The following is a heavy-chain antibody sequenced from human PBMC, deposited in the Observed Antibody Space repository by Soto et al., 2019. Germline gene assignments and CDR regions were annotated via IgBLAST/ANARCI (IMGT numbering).Heavy chain of an antibody. CDR1: GYPVTAYY. D-gene: IGHD3-3*01. J-gene: IGHJ3*02. CDR3: ARGGGVGVAGSAAFDM. V-gene: IGHV1-2*02. Sequence: QLHLVQSGAVVKKPGASVTVSCSASGYPVTAYYMHWVRQAPGRGLEWMGGINPATGAAKYTQTFQGRVTMGRDAATSTLFMELSGLTSEDTAVFYCARGGGVGVAGSAAFDMWGQGTLVTVSS. CDR2: INPATGAA.